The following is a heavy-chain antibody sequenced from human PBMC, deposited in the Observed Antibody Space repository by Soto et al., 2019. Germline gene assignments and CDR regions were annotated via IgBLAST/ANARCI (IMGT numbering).Heavy chain of an antibody. CDR2: IYPGDSDT. J-gene: IGHJ4*02. V-gene: IGHV5-51*01. CDR1: VYSFTSYW. D-gene: IGHD3-22*01. CDR3: ARRRAYYYDSSGYYEWDY. Sequence: PGESLKISCNGSVYSFTSYWIGWLRQIPGKVLEWMGIIYPGDSDTRYSPSFQGKVTISADKSISTAYLQWSSLKASDTAMYYCARRRAYYYDSSGYYEWDYWGQGTLVTVSS.